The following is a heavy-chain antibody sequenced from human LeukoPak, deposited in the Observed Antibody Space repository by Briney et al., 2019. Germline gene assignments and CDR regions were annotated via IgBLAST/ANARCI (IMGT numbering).Heavy chain of an antibody. J-gene: IGHJ4*02. CDR3: ARERDYYDSSAYYYFDY. V-gene: IGHV3-48*04. CDR1: GFTFSSYA. D-gene: IGHD3-22*01. CDR2: ISSSGSTI. Sequence: GGSLRLSCAASGFTFSSYAMHWVRQAPGKGLEWVSYISSSGSTIYGADSVKGRFTISRDNAKNSLYLQMNSLRAEDTAVYYCARERDYYDSSAYYYFDYWGQGTLVTVSS.